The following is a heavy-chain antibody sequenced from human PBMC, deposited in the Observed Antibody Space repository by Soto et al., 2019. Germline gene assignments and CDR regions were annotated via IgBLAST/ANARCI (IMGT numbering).Heavy chain of an antibody. CDR1: GGTFSSYA. CDR2: IIPIFGTA. CDR3: ARDLAAPNYYDSSGYPNWFDP. V-gene: IGHV1-69*13. Sequence: GASVKVSCKASGGTFSSYAISWVRQAPGQGLEWMGGIIPIFGTANYAQKFQGRVTITADESTSTAYMELSSLRSEDTAVYYCARDLAAPNYYDSSGYPNWFDPWGQGTLVTVS. D-gene: IGHD3-22*01. J-gene: IGHJ5*02.